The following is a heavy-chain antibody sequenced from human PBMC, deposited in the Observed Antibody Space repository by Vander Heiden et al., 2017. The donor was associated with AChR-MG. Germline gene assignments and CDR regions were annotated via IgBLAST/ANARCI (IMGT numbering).Heavy chain of an antibody. CDR1: GGSFSGYY. J-gene: IGHJ4*02. CDR2: INHSGST. V-gene: IGHV4-34*01. Sequence: QVQLQQWGAGLLKPSETLSLTCAVSGGSFSGYYWSWIRQPPGKGLEWIGEINHSGSTNYNPSLKSRVTISVDTSKNQFSLKLSSVTAADTAVYYCATSYSSGWYWSFDYWGQGTLVTVSS. CDR3: ATSYSSGWYWSFDY. D-gene: IGHD6-19*01.